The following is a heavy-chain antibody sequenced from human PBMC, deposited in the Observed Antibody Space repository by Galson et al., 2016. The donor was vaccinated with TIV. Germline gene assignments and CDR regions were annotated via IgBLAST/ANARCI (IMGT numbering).Heavy chain of an antibody. J-gene: IGHJ2*01. Sequence: SVKVSCKASGGSFSNYAINWVRQAPGQGLEWMGGIIPIFRSPNYARRFQGRVTITADESTSTAFVELSSLRSDDTAVYYCARPSDSSWYFDLWGRGTPVIVSS. CDR3: ARPSDSSWYFDL. CDR1: GGSFSNYA. V-gene: IGHV1-69*13. CDR2: IIPIFRSP. D-gene: IGHD6-13*01.